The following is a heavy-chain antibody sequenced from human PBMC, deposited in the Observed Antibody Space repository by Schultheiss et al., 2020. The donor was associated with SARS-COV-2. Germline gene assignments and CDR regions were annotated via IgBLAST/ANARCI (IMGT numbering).Heavy chain of an antibody. Sequence: GGSLRLSCAASGFTFSSYPMHWVRQAPGKGLEWVALISYDGSNKYYADSVKGRFTISRDNAKNSLYLQMNSLRAEDTAVYYCAREGYYYDSSGYYSFGFDYWGQGTLVTVSS. V-gene: IGHV3-30*04. CDR1: GFTFSSYP. CDR3: AREGYYYDSSGYYSFGFDY. CDR2: ISYDGSNK. J-gene: IGHJ4*02. D-gene: IGHD3-22*01.